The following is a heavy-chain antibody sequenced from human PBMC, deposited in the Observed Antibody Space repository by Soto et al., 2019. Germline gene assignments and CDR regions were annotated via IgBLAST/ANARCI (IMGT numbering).Heavy chain of an antibody. D-gene: IGHD3-22*01. J-gene: IGHJ4*02. Sequence: ASVKVSCKASGYTFTSYAMHWVRQAPGQRLEWMGWINAGNGNTKYSQKFQGRVTITRDTSASTAYMELSSLRSEDTAVYYCARFMFYYYDSSGYYAFDWGKGTLVTVFS. CDR2: INAGNGNT. CDR1: GYTFTSYA. CDR3: ARFMFYYYDSSGYYAFD. V-gene: IGHV1-3*01.